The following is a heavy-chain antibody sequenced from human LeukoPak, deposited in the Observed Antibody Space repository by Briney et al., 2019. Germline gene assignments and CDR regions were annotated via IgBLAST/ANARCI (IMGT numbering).Heavy chain of an antibody. V-gene: IGHV5-51*01. CDR3: AIQGEYQLLPTLFDY. J-gene: IGHJ4*02. D-gene: IGHD2-2*01. Sequence: GESLKISCKGSGYSFTNYWIGWVRQVPGKGLEWMGIIYPGDSDTRYSPSFQGQVTISADKSISTAYLQWSSLKASDTAMYYCAIQGEYQLLPTLFDYWGQGTLVTVSS. CDR1: GYSFTNYW. CDR2: IYPGDSDT.